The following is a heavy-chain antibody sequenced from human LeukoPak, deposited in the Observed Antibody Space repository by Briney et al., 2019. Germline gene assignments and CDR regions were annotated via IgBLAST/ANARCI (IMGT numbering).Heavy chain of an antibody. CDR1: GFTFSTYW. Sequence: GGSLRLSCAASGFTFSTYWMTWVRQAPGKGLEWVANIKQDGSEKYFVDSVKGRFTISRDNANNSLYLQMNSLRAEDTAVYYCYYYYYMDVWGKGTTVTVSS. CDR3: YYYYYMDV. J-gene: IGHJ6*03. V-gene: IGHV3-7*01. CDR2: IKQDGSEK.